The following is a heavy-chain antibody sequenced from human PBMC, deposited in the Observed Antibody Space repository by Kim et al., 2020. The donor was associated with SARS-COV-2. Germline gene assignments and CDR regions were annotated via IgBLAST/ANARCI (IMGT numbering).Heavy chain of an antibody. CDR3: ARHFSSGSYFDY. D-gene: IGHD6-19*01. Sequence: YSADAVKGRSPTSRDTSKNTLYLQMNRLRAENTAVYYGARHFSSGSYFDYWGQGTLVTVSS. J-gene: IGHJ4*02. V-gene: IGHV3-66*04.